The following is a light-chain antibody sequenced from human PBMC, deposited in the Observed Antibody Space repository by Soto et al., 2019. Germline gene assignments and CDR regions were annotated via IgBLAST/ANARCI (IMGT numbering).Light chain of an antibody. Sequence: EIVLTQSPATLSVSPCERATLSFRASQSISTKLAWHQQKPGQAPRLLIFDAYNRATGIPGRFSGSGSGTDFTLTISSLEPEDFAVYYCQQRSNWPLTFGGGTKVDIK. CDR1: QSISTK. V-gene: IGKV3-11*01. CDR3: QQRSNWPLT. J-gene: IGKJ4*01. CDR2: DAY.